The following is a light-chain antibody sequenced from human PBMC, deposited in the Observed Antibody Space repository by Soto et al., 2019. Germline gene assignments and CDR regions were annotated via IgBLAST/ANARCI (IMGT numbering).Light chain of an antibody. CDR1: SSDVGAYNY. J-gene: IGLJ1*01. Sequence: QSVLTQPASVSGSPGQSITISCTGTSSDVGAYNYVSWYQQYLGKAPKLILYDVTHRPSGVSYRFSGSKSDNTASLTISGLQPEDEADYYCSSYTNSDTYFFGTGTRSPS. CDR3: SSYTNSDTYF. V-gene: IGLV2-14*03. CDR2: DVT.